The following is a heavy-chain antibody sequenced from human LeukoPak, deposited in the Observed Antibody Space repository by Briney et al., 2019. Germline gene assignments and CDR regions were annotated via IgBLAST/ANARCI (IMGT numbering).Heavy chain of an antibody. V-gene: IGHV1-18*01. CDR2: ISAYNGNT. D-gene: IGHD5-12*01. CDR1: GYTFTSYG. CDR3: ARDLGYSGYNNWFDP. J-gene: IGHJ5*02. Sequence: ASVKVSCKASGYTFTSYGISWVRQAPGQGLEWMGWISAYNGNTNYAQKLQGRVTMTTDTSTSTAYMELRSLRSDDTAVYYCARDLGYSGYNNWFDPWGQGTLVTVSS.